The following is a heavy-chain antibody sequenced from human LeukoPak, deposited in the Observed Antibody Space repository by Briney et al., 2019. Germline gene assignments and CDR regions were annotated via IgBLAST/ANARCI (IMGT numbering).Heavy chain of an antibody. Sequence: KPSETLSLTCTVSGGSIGRSSYYWGWIRQPPGKGLEWIGRIYYSGSTNYNSSLKSRVSISVDTSKDQFSLKLSSVTAADTAIYYCARVAAKTVDYWGQGTLVTVSS. J-gene: IGHJ4*02. CDR3: ARVAAKTVDY. V-gene: IGHV4-39*07. CDR1: GGSIGRSSYY. D-gene: IGHD2-15*01. CDR2: IYYSGST.